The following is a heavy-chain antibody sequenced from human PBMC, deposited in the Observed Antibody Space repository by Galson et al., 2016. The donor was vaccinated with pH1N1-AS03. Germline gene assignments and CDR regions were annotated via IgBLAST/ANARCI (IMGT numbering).Heavy chain of an antibody. D-gene: IGHD2-8*01. CDR3: TRSRYYTTNLYYFDY. V-gene: IGHV2-5*02. CDR2: IYWDDDK. CDR1: GFSLATSGVG. J-gene: IGHJ4*02. Sequence: PALVKPPQTLTLTCAFSGFSLATSGVGVGWIRQPPGKALEWLALIYWDDDKLYNPSLKSRLTVTKDTSKNLVVLTLTDMDPVDTATYFCTRSRYYTTNLYYFDYWGQGTLVTVSS.